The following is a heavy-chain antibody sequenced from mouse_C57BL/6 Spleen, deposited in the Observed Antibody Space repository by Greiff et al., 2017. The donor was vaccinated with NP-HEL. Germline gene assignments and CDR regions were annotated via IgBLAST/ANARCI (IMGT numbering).Heavy chain of an antibody. CDR2: IYPGDGDT. J-gene: IGHJ1*03. CDR3: ARSGGSSCVHWYFDV. Sequence: VQLQQSGAELVKPGASVKISCKASGYAFSSYWMNWVKQRPGKGLEWIGQIYPGDGDTNYNGKFKGKATLTADKSSSTAYMQLSSLTSEDSAVYFCARSGGSSCVHWYFDVWGTGTTVTVSS. V-gene: IGHV1-80*01. CDR1: GYAFSSYW. D-gene: IGHD1-1*01.